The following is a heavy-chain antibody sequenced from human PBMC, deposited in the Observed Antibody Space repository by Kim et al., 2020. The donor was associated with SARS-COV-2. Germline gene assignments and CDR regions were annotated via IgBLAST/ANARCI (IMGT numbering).Heavy chain of an antibody. J-gene: IGHJ5*02. D-gene: IGHD3-22*01. CDR2: ISYDGSNK. CDR1: GFTFSSYG. Sequence: GGSLRLSCAASGFTFSSYGMHWVRQAPGKGLEWVAVISYDGSNKYYADSVKGRFTISRDNSKNTLYLQMNSLRAEDTAVYYCAKGHDYYDSSGYSWGQGTLVTVSS. V-gene: IGHV3-30*18. CDR3: AKGHDYYDSSGYS.